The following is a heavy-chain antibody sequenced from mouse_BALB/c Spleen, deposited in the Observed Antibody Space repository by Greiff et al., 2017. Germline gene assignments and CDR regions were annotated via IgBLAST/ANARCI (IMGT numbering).Heavy chain of an antibody. D-gene: IGHD2-10*01. CDR3: ASYYNPYY. Sequence: VQLKESGAELVKPGASVKLSCTASGFNIKDTYMHWVKQRPEQGLEWIGRIDPANGNTKYDPKFQGKANITADTSSNTAYLQLSSLTSEDTAVYYCASYYNPYYWGQGTTLTVSS. J-gene: IGHJ2*01. CDR1: GFNIKDTY. CDR2: IDPANGNT. V-gene: IGHV14-3*02.